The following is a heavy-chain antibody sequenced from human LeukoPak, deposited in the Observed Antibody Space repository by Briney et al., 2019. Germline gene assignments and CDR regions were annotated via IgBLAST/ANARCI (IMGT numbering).Heavy chain of an antibody. CDR1: GYTFTSYG. V-gene: IGHV1-18*01. CDR2: ISAYNGNT. D-gene: IGHD3-22*01. Sequence: ASVKVSCKASGYTFTSYGISWVRQAPGQGLEWMGWISAYNGNTNYAQKLQGRVTMTTDTSTSTAYMELRSLRSDDTAVYYCARRVTMIVVEGDAFDIWGQGTMVTVSS. CDR3: ARRVTMIVVEGDAFDI. J-gene: IGHJ3*02.